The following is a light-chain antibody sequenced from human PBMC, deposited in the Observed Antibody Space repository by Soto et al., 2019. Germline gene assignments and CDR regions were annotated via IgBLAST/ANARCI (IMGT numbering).Light chain of an antibody. V-gene: IGKV1-39*01. CDR3: QQSYSSPPT. CDR2: AAS. Sequence: DIQMTQSPPSLSASVGDTVIITCRASQTISVYLNWYQQKPGKAPKLLIFAASSLQSGVPSRFSGSRSGPDFTLTISSLQPEDFATYYCQQSYSSPPTFGQGTKVDIK. J-gene: IGKJ1*01. CDR1: QTISVY.